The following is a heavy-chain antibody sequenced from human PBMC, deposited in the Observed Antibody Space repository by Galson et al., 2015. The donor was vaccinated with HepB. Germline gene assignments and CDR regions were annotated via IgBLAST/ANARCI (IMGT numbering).Heavy chain of an antibody. CDR2: INHSGST. J-gene: IGHJ6*02. CDR1: GGSFSGYY. Sequence: ETLSLTCAVYGGSFSGYYWSWIRQPPGKGLEWIGEINHSGSTNYNPSLKSRVTISVATSKNQFSLKLSSVTAADTAVYYCARGGAVAGTPTSYYYYGMDVWGQGTTVTVSS. D-gene: IGHD6-19*01. V-gene: IGHV4-34*01. CDR3: ARGGAVAGTPTSYYYYGMDV.